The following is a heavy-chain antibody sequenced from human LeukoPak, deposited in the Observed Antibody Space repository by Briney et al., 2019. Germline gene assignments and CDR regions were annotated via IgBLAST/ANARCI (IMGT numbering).Heavy chain of an antibody. CDR1: GGSISSYY. V-gene: IGHV4-59*01. Sequence: SETLSLTRTVSGGSISSYYWSWIRQPPGKGLEWIRYIYYSGSTNYIPSLKSRVTISVDTSKNQFSLKLSSVTAADTAVYYCARDVVTMVRGNYYYGMDVWGQGTTVTVSS. CDR2: IYYSGST. D-gene: IGHD3-10*01. CDR3: ARDVVTMVRGNYYYGMDV. J-gene: IGHJ6*02.